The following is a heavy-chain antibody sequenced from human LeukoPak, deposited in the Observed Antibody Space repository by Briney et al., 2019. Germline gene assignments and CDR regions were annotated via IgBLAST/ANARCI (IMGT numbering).Heavy chain of an antibody. D-gene: IGHD3-22*01. CDR1: GFTFSKYA. CDR2: ISGSGDRT. CDR3: AKSGSDSSGYYSIHH. V-gene: IGHV3-23*01. Sequence: GGSLRLSCVAPGFTFSKYAMTWVRQAPGKGLEWVSGISGSGDRTYYADSVKDRFTISRDNSKNTLYLQMNSLKKAEDTAVYYCAKSGSDSSGYYSIHHWGQGTLVTVSS. J-gene: IGHJ1*01.